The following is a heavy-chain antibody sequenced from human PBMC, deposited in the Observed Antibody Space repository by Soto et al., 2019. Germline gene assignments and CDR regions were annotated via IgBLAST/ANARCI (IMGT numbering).Heavy chain of an antibody. CDR2: IIPVFGTT. CDR1: GGLFSSFA. J-gene: IGHJ4*02. V-gene: IGHV1-69*01. Sequence: QGQLVQSGPEVKRPGSSVKISCKDSGGLFSSFAVSWVRQAPGQGLEWLGGIIPVFGTTNYAEKFQDRVTITADESTNTAYMERSGLKSGDTAIYYCGRGGGPYVWFNVFWGQGTLVTVTS. D-gene: IGHD3-16*01. CDR3: GRGGGPYVWFNVF.